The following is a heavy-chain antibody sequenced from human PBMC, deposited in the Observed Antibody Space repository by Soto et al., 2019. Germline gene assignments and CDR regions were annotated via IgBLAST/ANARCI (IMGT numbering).Heavy chain of an antibody. CDR1: GFTFSSYE. CDR2: ISSSGVTI. J-gene: IGHJ4*02. D-gene: IGHD3-3*01. Sequence: GGSLRLSCAASGFTFSSYEMNWVRQAPGEGLEWVSCISSSGVTIYYADSVKGRFTISRDNAKNSLYLQMNSLRAEDTAVYYCASGGVGVVTSPPDYWGQGTLATVSS. CDR3: ASGGVGVVTSPPDY. V-gene: IGHV3-48*03.